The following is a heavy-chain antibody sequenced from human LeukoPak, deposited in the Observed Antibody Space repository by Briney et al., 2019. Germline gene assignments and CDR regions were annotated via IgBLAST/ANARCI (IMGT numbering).Heavy chain of an antibody. J-gene: IGHJ4*02. CDR3: ARLEDCSGGSCYSGSDYFDY. D-gene: IGHD2-15*01. CDR1: GYSLTSYW. Sequence: GESLKISCKGSGYSLTSYWIGWVRQMPGKGMEWMGIIYPGDSDTRYSPSFQGQVTISADKSISTAYLQWSSLKASDTAMYYCARLEDCSGGSCYSGSDYFDYWGQGTLVTVSS. V-gene: IGHV5-51*01. CDR2: IYPGDSDT.